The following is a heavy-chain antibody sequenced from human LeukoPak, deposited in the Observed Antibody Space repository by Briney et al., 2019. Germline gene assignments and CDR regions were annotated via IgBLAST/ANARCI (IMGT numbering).Heavy chain of an antibody. J-gene: IGHJ4*02. CDR1: GFSFSDST. CDR2: IRNKAYSYAT. Sequence: GGSLRLSCAACGFSFSDSTVHWVRQAPGKGLEWVGRIRNKAYSYATAYAASLRGRFTISTDDSRHTASLQMNSLTTEETAVYYCALGVSGATVSDYWGQGTLVTVSS. V-gene: IGHV3-73*01. D-gene: IGHD1-26*01. CDR3: ALGVSGATVSDY.